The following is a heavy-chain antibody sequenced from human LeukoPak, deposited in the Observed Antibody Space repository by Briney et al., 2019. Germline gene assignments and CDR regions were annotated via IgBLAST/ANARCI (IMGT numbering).Heavy chain of an antibody. D-gene: IGHD3-10*01. CDR1: DYSIRSDYY. CDR2: INHSGST. CDR3: APGSYYTNWFDP. J-gene: IGHJ5*02. V-gene: IGHV4-38-2*02. Sequence: PSETLSLTCTVSDYSIRSDYYWGWIRQPPGKGLEWIGSINHSGSTYYNPSLKSRVTISVDTSKNQFSLKLSSVTAADTAVYYCAPGSYYTNWFDPWGQGTLVTVSS.